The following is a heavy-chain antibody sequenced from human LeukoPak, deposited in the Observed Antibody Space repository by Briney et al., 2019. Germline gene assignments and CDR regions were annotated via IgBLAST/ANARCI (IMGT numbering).Heavy chain of an antibody. CDR2: IYYSRST. Sequence: SETLSLTCTVSGGSISSSSYYWGWIRQPPGKGLEWIGSIYYSRSTYYNPSLKSRVTKSVDTSKNQFSLKLSSVTAADTAVYYCARLGPGRFGELYYFDYWGQGTLVTVSS. D-gene: IGHD3-10*01. V-gene: IGHV4-39*01. CDR1: GGSISSSSYY. CDR3: ARLGPGRFGELYYFDY. J-gene: IGHJ4*02.